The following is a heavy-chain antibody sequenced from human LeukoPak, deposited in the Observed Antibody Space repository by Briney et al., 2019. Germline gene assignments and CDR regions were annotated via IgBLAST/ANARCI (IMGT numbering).Heavy chain of an antibody. D-gene: IGHD2-2*02. Sequence: GGSLRLSCAASGFTVSSNYMSWVRQAPGKGLEWVSVIYSGGSTYYADSVKGRFTISRDNSKNTLYLQMNSLRAEDTAVYYCAREGSTSCYKRGGCLHAFDIWGQGTMVTVSS. CDR1: GFTVSSNY. CDR3: AREGSTSCYKRGGCLHAFDI. CDR2: IYSGGST. J-gene: IGHJ3*02. V-gene: IGHV3-53*01.